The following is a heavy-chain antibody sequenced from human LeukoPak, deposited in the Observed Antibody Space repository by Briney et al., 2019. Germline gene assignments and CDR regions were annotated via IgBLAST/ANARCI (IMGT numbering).Heavy chain of an antibody. CDR1: GFTFDDYG. Sequence: GGSLRLSCAASGFTFDDYGMSWVRQAPGKGLEWVSSINWNGGSTGYADSVKGRFTISRDNSKNTLYLQMNSPRAEDTAVYYCAKDSKGQMYFDWLLIFDYWGQGTLVTVSS. V-gene: IGHV3-20*04. CDR2: INWNGGST. J-gene: IGHJ4*02. D-gene: IGHD3-9*01. CDR3: AKDSKGQMYFDWLLIFDY.